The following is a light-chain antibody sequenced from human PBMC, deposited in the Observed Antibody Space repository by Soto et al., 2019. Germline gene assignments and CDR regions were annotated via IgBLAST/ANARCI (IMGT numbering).Light chain of an antibody. V-gene: IGKV3-11*01. CDR2: DAS. Sequence: SPAAVPLVAKERRSLTSRASQSVSNFLAWYQHKPGQAPRLLIYDASIRAAGVPARFSGSGSGTDFSLTISSLETADYAIYYCKQLTAWPLGPFAQGTKVDIK. CDR3: KQLTAWPLGP. CDR1: QSVSNF. J-gene: IGKJ1*01.